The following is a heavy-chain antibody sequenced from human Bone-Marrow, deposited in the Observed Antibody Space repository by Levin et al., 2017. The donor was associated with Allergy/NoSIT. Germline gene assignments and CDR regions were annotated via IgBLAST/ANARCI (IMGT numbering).Heavy chain of an antibody. V-gene: IGHV4-39*07. CDR3: ARVSYYGSGPYYEYYFDS. Sequence: TSETLSLTCTVSGGSIYNSPYFWAWIRQPPGKGLEWIGSIYYTERSFYNPSLTSRVSISVDTSTNQFSLKLISVTAADTAIYYCARVSYYGSGPYYEYYFDSWGQGTLVTVSS. CDR1: GGSIYNSPYF. CDR2: IYYTERS. D-gene: IGHD3-10*01. J-gene: IGHJ4*02.